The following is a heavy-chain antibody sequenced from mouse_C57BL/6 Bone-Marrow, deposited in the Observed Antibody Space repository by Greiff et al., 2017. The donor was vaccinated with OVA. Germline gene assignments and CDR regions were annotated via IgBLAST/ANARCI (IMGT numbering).Heavy chain of an antibody. CDR2: IYPGDGDT. Sequence: LQESGPELVKPGASVKISCKASGYAFSSSWMNWVKQRPGKGLEWIGRIYPGDGDTNYNGKFKGKATLTADKSSSTAYMQLSSLTSEDSAVYFCARERGLTFDYWGQGTTLTVSS. D-gene: IGHD4-1*01. J-gene: IGHJ2*01. CDR3: ARERGLTFDY. CDR1: GYAFSSSW. V-gene: IGHV1-82*01.